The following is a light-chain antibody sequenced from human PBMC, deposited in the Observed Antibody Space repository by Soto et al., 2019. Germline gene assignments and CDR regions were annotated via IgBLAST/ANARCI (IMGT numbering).Light chain of an antibody. V-gene: IGLV2-14*01. Sequence: QSALTQPASVSGSPGQSITISYTGTSSDVGGSNYVSWYQQHPGKAPKLMIYDVSNRPSGVSNRFSGSKSGNTASLTISGLQAEDEADYYCSSYTSSNTLVFGGGTKLTVL. CDR2: DVS. J-gene: IGLJ2*01. CDR3: SSYTSSNTLV. CDR1: SSDVGGSNY.